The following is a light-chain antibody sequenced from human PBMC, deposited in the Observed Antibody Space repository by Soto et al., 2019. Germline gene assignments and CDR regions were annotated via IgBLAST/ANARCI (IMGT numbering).Light chain of an antibody. CDR1: QSVSSY. V-gene: IGKV3-20*01. CDR3: QQYGRSPWT. J-gene: IGKJ1*01. CDR2: DAS. Sequence: IVLTQYPGTLSLSPGERATLSCRASQSVSSYLAWYQQKPGQAPRLLIYDASSRATGIPDRFSGSGSGTDFTLIISRLEPEDFAVYYCQQYGRSPWTFGQGTKVDIK.